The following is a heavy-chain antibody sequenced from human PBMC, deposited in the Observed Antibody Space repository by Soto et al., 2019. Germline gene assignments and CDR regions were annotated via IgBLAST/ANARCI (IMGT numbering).Heavy chain of an antibody. D-gene: IGHD4-17*01. CDR1: GFTFSSYA. V-gene: IGHV3-30-3*01. Sequence: QVQLLESGGGVVQPGRSLRLSCAASGFTFSSYAMHWVRQAPGKGLEWVAVISYDGSNKYYADSVKGRFTISRDNSKNTLYLQMNSLRAEDTAVYYCARRDYGDYFDYWGQGTLVTVSS. CDR3: ARRDYGDYFDY. J-gene: IGHJ4*02. CDR2: ISYDGSNK.